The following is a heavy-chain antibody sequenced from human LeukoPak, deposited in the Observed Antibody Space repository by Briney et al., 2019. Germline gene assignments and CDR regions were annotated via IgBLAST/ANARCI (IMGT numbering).Heavy chain of an antibody. D-gene: IGHD6-13*01. V-gene: IGHV4-39*07. CDR2: IYYSGST. J-gene: IGHJ4*02. CDR3: ARFHFIAAAGTFPFDY. CDR1: GGSIGSSSYY. Sequence: PSETLSLTCTVSGGSIGSSSYYWGWIRQPPGKGLEWIGSIYYSGSTYYNPSLKSRVTVSVDTSKNQFSLKLSSVTAADTAVYYCARFHFIAAAGTFPFDYWGQGTLVTVSS.